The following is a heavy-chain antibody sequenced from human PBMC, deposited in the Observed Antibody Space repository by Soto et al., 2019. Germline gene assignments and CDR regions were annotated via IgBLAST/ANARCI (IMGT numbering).Heavy chain of an antibody. Sequence: SVEVSCKXSGFTFTSSAVQWVRQARGQRLEWIGWIVVGSGNTNYAQKFQERVTITRDMSTSTAYMELSSLRSEDTAVYYCAADSSGSPLYYYGMDVWGQGTTVTVSS. CDR1: GFTFTSSA. V-gene: IGHV1-58*01. J-gene: IGHJ6*02. CDR3: AADSSGSPLYYYGMDV. CDR2: IVVGSGNT. D-gene: IGHD3-22*01.